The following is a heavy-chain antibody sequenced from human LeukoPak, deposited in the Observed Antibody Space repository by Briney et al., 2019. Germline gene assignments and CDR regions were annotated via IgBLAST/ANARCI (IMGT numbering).Heavy chain of an antibody. CDR3: ARGPGSSGGAYVGDY. V-gene: IGHV3-74*01. Sequence: SGGSLRLSCAASGFTFSSYWMHWARQAPGKGLVWVSRINSDGSSTSYADSVKGRFTISRDNAKNTLYLQMSSLRAEDAAVYYCARGPGSSGGAYVGDYWGPGTLVTVSS. CDR2: INSDGSST. CDR1: GFTFSSYW. D-gene: IGHD3-22*01. J-gene: IGHJ4*01.